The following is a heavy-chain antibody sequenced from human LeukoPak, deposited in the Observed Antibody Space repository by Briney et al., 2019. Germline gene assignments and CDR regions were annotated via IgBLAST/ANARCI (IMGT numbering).Heavy chain of an antibody. Sequence: SETLSLTCTVSGGSISSYYWSWIRQPPGKGLEWIGYIYYSGSTNYNPSLKSRVTISVDTSKNQFSLKLSSVTAADTAVYYCARQEAYYDILTGYYRSYYYSMDVWGQGTTVTVSS. CDR3: ARQEAYYDILTGYYRSYYYSMDV. CDR1: GGSISSYY. J-gene: IGHJ6*02. D-gene: IGHD3-9*01. CDR2: IYYSGST. V-gene: IGHV4-59*01.